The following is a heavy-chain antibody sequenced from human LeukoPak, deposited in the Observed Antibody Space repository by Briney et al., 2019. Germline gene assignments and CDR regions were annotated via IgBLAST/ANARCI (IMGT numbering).Heavy chain of an antibody. J-gene: IGHJ5*02. Sequence: ASVEVSCKASAYTFTGYYMHWVRQAPGQGLEWMGWINPNSGGTNYAQKFQGWVTMTRDTSISTAYMELSRLRSDDTAVYYCARALDEVYYGSGSNNWFDPWGQGTLVTVSS. CDR1: AYTFTGYY. CDR2: INPNSGGT. D-gene: IGHD3-10*01. V-gene: IGHV1-2*04. CDR3: ARALDEVYYGSGSNNWFDP.